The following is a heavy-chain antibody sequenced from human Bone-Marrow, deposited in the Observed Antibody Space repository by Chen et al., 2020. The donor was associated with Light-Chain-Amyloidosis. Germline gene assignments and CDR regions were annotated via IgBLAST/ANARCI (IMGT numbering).Heavy chain of an antibody. Sequence: EVRLVESGGGLVQPGRSLRLSCAASGFTFNTYAMHWVRQAPGKGPEWVSGITWNSGITAYADSVKGRFIISRDNGKHFLYLQMNSLRTEDTALYYCAKDLNVGRGVLADSYYTAAWG. CDR2: ITWNSGIT. CDR3: AKDLNVGRGVLADSYYTAA. J-gene: IGHJ6*03. D-gene: IGHD3-10*01. V-gene: IGHV3-9*01. CDR1: GFTFNTYA.